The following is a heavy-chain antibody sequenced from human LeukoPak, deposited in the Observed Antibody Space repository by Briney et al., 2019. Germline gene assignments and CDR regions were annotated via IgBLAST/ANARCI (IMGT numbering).Heavy chain of an antibody. CDR3: ARDYDILTGYLDY. V-gene: IGHV1-2*02. D-gene: IGHD3-9*01. Sequence: GASVKVSCKASGYTFTGYYMHWVRQAPGQGLEWMGWINPNSGGTNYAQKFQGRVTMTRDTSISTAYMELSSLRSEDTAVYYCARDYDILTGYLDYWGQGTLVTVSS. J-gene: IGHJ4*02. CDR2: INPNSGGT. CDR1: GYTFTGYY.